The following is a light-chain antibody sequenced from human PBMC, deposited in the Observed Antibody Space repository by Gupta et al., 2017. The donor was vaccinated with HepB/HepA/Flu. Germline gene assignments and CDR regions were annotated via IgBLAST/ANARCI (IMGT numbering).Light chain of an antibody. CDR1: QNINNDY. V-gene: IGKV3-20*01. Sequence: EVVQTQFPCTLSLSPGERATLACRASQNINNDYLAWYQQKPGQAPRLLIYGASSRAIGIPDRFSGSGSGTDFTLTISRLEPEDFAVFYCEQYGNSPLTFGGGTKVEIK. CDR3: EQYGNSPLT. J-gene: IGKJ4*01. CDR2: GAS.